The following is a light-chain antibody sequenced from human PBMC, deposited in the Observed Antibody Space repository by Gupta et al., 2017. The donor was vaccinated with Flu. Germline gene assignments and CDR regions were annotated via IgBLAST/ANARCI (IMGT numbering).Light chain of an antibody. Sequence: DRLMTESPLVLPVTPGEPASISCRSSQRLLHSNGYNYLNWYLQKPGQSPQLLVYLASNRASGVPDSFSGSGSGTDFTLKISRVEAEDVGVYYCRQVLRPPYIFGQGTKVEIK. V-gene: IGKV2-28*01. J-gene: IGKJ2*01. CDR3: RQVLRPPYI. CDR1: QRLLHSNGYNY. CDR2: LAS.